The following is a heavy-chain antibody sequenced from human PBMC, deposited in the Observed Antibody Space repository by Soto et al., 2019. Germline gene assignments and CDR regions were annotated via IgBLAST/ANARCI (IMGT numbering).Heavy chain of an antibody. V-gene: IGHV3-30*18. CDR3: AKENGSFDM. CDR2: ISYNGRDK. Sequence: PGGSLRLSCAASGFSFSTYGMHWVRQAPGKGLDWVAFISYNGRDKFHAESVKGRFTISRDNSKNTVYLQMNSLTTEDTSIYYCAKENGSFDMWGQGTMVTVS. CDR1: GFSFSTYG. J-gene: IGHJ3*02.